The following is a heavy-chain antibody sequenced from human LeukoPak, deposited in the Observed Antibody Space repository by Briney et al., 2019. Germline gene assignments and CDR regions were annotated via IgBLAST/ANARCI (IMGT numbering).Heavy chain of an antibody. CDR1: GASITSGAYY. Sequence: SETLSLTCTVSGASITSGAYYWTWIRQHPGEGLEWIGYSSYSGSAYYNPSLKSRVTISVDTSKSQFSLKLSSVTAADTAVYYCARYYCASSRCPGVDYWGQGTLATVSS. D-gene: IGHD2-2*01. J-gene: IGHJ4*02. CDR2: SSYSGSA. V-gene: IGHV4-31*03. CDR3: ARYYCASSRCPGVDY.